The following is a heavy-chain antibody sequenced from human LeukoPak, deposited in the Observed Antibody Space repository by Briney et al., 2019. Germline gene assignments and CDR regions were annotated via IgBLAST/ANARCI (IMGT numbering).Heavy chain of an antibody. CDR3: AREESEHYYDSSGYPYFDY. D-gene: IGHD3-22*01. CDR1: GYTFTSYG. V-gene: IGHV1-18*01. Sequence: GALVKVSCKASGYTFTSYGISWVRQAPGQGLEWMGWISAYNGNTNYAQKLQGRVTMTTDTSTSTAYMELRSLRSDDTAVYYCAREESEHYYDSSGYPYFDYWGQGTLVTVSS. J-gene: IGHJ4*02. CDR2: ISAYNGNT.